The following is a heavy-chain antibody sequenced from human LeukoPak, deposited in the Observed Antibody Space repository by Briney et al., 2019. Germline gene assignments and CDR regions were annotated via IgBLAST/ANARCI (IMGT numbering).Heavy chain of an antibody. J-gene: IGHJ4*02. V-gene: IGHV3-48*01. Sequence: GGSLRLSCAASGFTFSTYSMNWVRQAPGKGLEWVSYISASSSTIYYAASMKGRFTISRDNAKNSLYLQMNSLRAEDTAVYYCARDLGGHYDYVWGSYRGGYFDYWGQGTLVTVSS. CDR3: ARDLGGHYDYVWGSYRGGYFDY. D-gene: IGHD3-16*01. CDR1: GFTFSTYS. CDR2: ISASSSTI.